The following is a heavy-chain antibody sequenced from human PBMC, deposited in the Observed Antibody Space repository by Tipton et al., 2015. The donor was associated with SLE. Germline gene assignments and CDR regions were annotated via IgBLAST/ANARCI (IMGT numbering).Heavy chain of an antibody. Sequence: LRLSCAVYGGSFSGYYWSWIRQPPGKGLEWIGEINHSGSTNYNPSLKSRVTISVDTSKNQFSLKLSSVTAADTAVYYCARGIAAAGGDYWGQGTLVTVSS. CDR3: ARGIAAAGGDY. D-gene: IGHD6-13*01. J-gene: IGHJ4*02. V-gene: IGHV4-34*01. CDR1: GGSFSGYY. CDR2: INHSGST.